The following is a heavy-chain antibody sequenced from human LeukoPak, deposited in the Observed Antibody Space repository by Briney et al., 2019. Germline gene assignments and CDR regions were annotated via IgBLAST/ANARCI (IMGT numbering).Heavy chain of an antibody. D-gene: IGHD1-26*01. V-gene: IGHV3-21*04. CDR2: ISSSGNNA. CDR1: GFTFRDAA. CDR3: ARDWSAYRAGSNDY. Sequence: GGSLRLSCAVSGFTFRDAAMTWVRQAPGKGLEWVSLISSSGNNAYYADSVKGRFTISRDNTKNSLYLQMNSLRAEDTAVYYCARDWSAYRAGSNDYWGQGTLVTVSS. J-gene: IGHJ4*02.